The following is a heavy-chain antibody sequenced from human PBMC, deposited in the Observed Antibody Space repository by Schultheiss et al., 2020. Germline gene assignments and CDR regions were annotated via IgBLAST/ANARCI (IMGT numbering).Heavy chain of an antibody. D-gene: IGHD3-3*01. J-gene: IGHJ6*02. Sequence: GGSLRLSCAASGFTFSSYAMHWVRQAPGKGLEWVAVISYDGSNKYYADSVKGRFTISRDNSKNTLYLQMNSLRAEDTAVYYCARDLHLAAPSFYDFWSGYQTDLYYYYGMDVWGQGTTVTVSS. V-gene: IGHV3-30-3*01. CDR2: ISYDGSNK. CDR3: ARDLHLAAPSFYDFWSGYQTDLYYYYGMDV. CDR1: GFTFSSYA.